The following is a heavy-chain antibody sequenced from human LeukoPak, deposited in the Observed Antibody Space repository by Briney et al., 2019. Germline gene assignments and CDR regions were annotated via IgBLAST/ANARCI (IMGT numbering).Heavy chain of an antibody. Sequence: GGSLRLSCAASGNYWMHWVRQAPGKGLVWVSHINSDGSWTSYADSVKGRFTISKDNAKNTVYLQMNSLRAEDTAVYYCVSFYETYWGRGTLVTVSS. CDR2: INSDGSWT. D-gene: IGHD2/OR15-2a*01. CDR1: GNYW. V-gene: IGHV3-74*01. J-gene: IGHJ4*02. CDR3: VSFYETY.